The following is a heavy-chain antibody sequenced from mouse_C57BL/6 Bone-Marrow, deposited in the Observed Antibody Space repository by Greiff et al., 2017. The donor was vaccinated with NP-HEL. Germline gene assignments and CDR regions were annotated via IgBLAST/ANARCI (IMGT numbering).Heavy chain of an antibody. CDR3: ARALSSDYFDY. CDR2: ISDGGSYT. D-gene: IGHD6-2*01. Sequence: EVKLMESGGGLVKPGGSLKLSCAASGFTFSSYAMSWVRQTPEKRLEWVATISDGGSYTYYPDNVKGRFTISRDNAKNNLYLQMSHLKSEDTAMYYCARALSSDYFDYWGQGTTLTVSS. CDR1: GFTFSSYA. J-gene: IGHJ2*01. V-gene: IGHV5-4*03.